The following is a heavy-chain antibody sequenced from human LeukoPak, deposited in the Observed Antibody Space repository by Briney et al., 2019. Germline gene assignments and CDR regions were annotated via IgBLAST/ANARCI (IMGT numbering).Heavy chain of an antibody. D-gene: IGHD3-10*01. CDR2: ISGSGGST. Sequence: GGSLRLSCAASGFTFSSYAMSWVRQAPGKGLEWVSAISGSGGSTYYADSVKGRFTMSRDNSKNTLYLQMNSLRAEDTAVYYCAKGVRGVIIPFGAFDIWGQGTMVTVSS. CDR3: AKGVRGVIIPFGAFDI. V-gene: IGHV3-23*01. CDR1: GFTFSSYA. J-gene: IGHJ3*02.